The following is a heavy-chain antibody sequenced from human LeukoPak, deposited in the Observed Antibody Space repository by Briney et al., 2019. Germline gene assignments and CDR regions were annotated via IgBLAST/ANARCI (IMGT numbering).Heavy chain of an antibody. J-gene: IGHJ6*02. D-gene: IGHD6-19*01. CDR3: AKVIAVQAYYYDMDV. CDR1: GFAFSTYA. V-gene: IGHV3-23*01. CDR2: ISGYGGST. Sequence: GGSLRLSCAASGFAFSTYAMIWVRQAPGKGLEWVSAISGYGGSTYYPDSVKGRFTISRDNSKNTLYLQMNSLRAEDTAVYYCAKVIAVQAYYYDMDVWGQGTTVTVSS.